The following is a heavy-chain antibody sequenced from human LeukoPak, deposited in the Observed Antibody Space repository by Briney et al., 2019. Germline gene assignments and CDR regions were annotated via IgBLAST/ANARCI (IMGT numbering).Heavy chain of an antibody. J-gene: IGHJ3*01. CDR3: AKGVLPLPHQDALAF. CDR2: ISAGGDST. D-gene: IGHD3-10*01. V-gene: IGHV3-23*01. Sequence: QPGGSLRLSCAASGFSFSNYAMSWVRQAQGKGLEWVSAISAGGDSTDLADSVKGRFTVSRDNSKNTLYLQMNSLRVEDTAVYYCAKGVLPLPHQDALAFWGQETLATVSS. CDR1: GFSFSNYA.